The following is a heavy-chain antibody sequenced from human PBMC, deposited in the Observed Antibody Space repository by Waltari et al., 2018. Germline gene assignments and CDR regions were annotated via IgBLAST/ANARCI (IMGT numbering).Heavy chain of an antibody. CDR1: GGSISSYY. CDR3: ARDFGLRFGSHIAPRDYGMDV. V-gene: IGHV4-59*01. Sequence: QVQLQESGPGLVKPSETLSLTCTVSGGSISSYYWSWIRQPPGKGLEWIGYIYYSGSTNYNPSLKSRVTISVDTSKNQFSLKLSSVTAADTAVYYCARDFGLRFGSHIAPRDYGMDVWGQGTTVTVSS. J-gene: IGHJ6*02. CDR2: IYYSGST. D-gene: IGHD3-10*01.